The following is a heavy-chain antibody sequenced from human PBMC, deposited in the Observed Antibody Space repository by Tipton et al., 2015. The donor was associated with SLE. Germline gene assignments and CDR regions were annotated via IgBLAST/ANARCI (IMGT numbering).Heavy chain of an antibody. D-gene: IGHD4-11*01. CDR2: IYYSGST. V-gene: IGHV4-59*01. Sequence: TLSLTCTVSGGSISSYYWSWIRQPPGKGLEWIGSIYYSGSTYYNPSLKSRVTISVDTSKNQFSLKLSSVTAADTAVYYCAREDDYSNYFDYWGQGTLVTVSS. CDR3: AREDDYSNYFDY. J-gene: IGHJ4*02. CDR1: GGSISSYY.